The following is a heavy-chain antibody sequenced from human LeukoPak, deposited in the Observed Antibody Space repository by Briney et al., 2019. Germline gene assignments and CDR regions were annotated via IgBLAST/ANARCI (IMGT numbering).Heavy chain of an antibody. D-gene: IGHD6-6*01. J-gene: IGHJ4*02. CDR2: IYTSGST. CDR3: ARDRGYSSSFLFDY. Sequence: SETLCLTCTVSGGSISSYYWSWIRQPAGKGLEWIGRIYTSGSTTYNPSLKSRVTMSVDTPKNQFSLKLSSVTAADTAVYYCARDRGYSSSFLFDYWGQGTLVTVSS. V-gene: IGHV4-4*07. CDR1: GGSISSYY.